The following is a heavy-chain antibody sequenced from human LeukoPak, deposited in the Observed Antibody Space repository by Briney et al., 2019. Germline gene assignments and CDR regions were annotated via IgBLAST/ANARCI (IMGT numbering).Heavy chain of an antibody. CDR2: IINSGSYI. V-gene: IGHV3-21*01. CDR1: GFTFSSYC. J-gene: IGHJ3*02. CDR3: ASPSTRGRVAGAFDI. Sequence: GGSLRLSCAASGFTFSSYCMNWVRQAPGKGLEWVASIINSGSYINNASSMKGRFPISRDNAKNSLYLQMNGLRAEDTAVYYCASPSTRGRVAGAFDIWGRGTMVTVSS. D-gene: IGHD6-19*01.